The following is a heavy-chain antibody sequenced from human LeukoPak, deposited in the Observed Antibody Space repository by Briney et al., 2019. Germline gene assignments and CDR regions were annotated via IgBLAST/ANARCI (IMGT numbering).Heavy chain of an antibody. CDR1: GFTFSSYA. Sequence: GGSLRLSCAASGFTFSSYAMSWVHQAPWKGLEWVSAISGSGGSTYYADSVKGRFTISRDNSKNTLYLQMNSLRAEDTAVYYCAKLNLDYYDSSGYYGYWGQGTLVTVSS. V-gene: IGHV3-23*01. CDR2: ISGSGGST. J-gene: IGHJ4*02. CDR3: AKLNLDYYDSSGYYGY. D-gene: IGHD3-22*01.